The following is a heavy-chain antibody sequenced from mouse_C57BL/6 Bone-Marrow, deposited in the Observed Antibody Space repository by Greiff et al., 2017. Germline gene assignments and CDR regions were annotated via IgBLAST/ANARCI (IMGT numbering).Heavy chain of an antibody. Sequence: QVQLQQPGAELVRPGSSVKLSCKASGYTFTNYCMHWVKQRHIQSLEWIGNIDPYDSETHYNQKFKDKATLTLAKSYSTAYMQRSSLTSEDAEFYYCARPSYYSNYAMDYGGQGTSVTVSS. D-gene: IGHD2-5*01. V-gene: IGHV1-52*01. CDR3: ARPSYYSNYAMDY. CDR2: IDPYDSET. J-gene: IGHJ4*01. CDR1: GYTFTNYC.